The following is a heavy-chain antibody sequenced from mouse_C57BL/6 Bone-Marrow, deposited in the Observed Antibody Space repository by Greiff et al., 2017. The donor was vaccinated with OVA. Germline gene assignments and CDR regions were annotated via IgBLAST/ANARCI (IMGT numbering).Heavy chain of an antibody. Sequence: EVQLQQSGPELVKPGASVKISCKASGYTFTDYYMNWVKQSHGKSLEWIGDINPNNGGTNYNQKFKGKATLTVDKSSSTAYMELRSLTSEDSAVYYCASSHYYGTWYFDVWGTGTTVTVSS. V-gene: IGHV1-26*01. D-gene: IGHD1-1*01. CDR2: INPNNGGT. CDR1: GYTFTDYY. J-gene: IGHJ1*03. CDR3: ASSHYYGTWYFDV.